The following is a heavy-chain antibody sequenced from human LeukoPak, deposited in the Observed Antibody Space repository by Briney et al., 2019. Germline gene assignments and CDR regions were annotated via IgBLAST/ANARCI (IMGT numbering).Heavy chain of an antibody. CDR2: IYYTGTT. CDR1: GGSLNSPHYY. CDR3: ARHDYYGSLNWFVP. Sequence: MTSETLSLTCIVSGGSLNSPHYYWGWIRQPPGKGLEWNGTIYYTGTTYYNPSLKSRLNISVDTSKNQFSLQLTSVTDADTAVYYCARHDYYGSLNWFVPWGQGTLITVSS. D-gene: IGHD3-10*01. J-gene: IGHJ5*02. V-gene: IGHV4-39*01.